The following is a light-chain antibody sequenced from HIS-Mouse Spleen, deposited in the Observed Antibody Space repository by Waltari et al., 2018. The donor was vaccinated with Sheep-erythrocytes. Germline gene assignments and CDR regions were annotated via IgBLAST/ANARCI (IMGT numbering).Light chain of an antibody. CDR3: QSYDSSLSGSV. V-gene: IGLV1-40*01. Sequence: QSVLTQPPSVSGAPGQRVTSPCTGSSSNLGAGYYVHWYQQLPGTAPKLLIYGNSNRPSGVPDRFSGSKSGTSASLAITGLQAEDEADYYCQSYDSSLSGSVFGGGTKLTVL. CDR2: GNS. J-gene: IGLJ2*01. CDR1: SSNLGAGYY.